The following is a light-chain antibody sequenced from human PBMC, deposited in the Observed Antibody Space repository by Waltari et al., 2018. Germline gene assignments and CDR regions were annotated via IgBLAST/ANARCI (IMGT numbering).Light chain of an antibody. Sequence: DIVMTQSPDSLAVSLGERATINCKSSQSILHSSSKRNDLAWYQHKQGQPPKLLICWASSRESGVPDRFSGSGSGTDFTLTISSLQAEDVAVYYCQQFYSTPYTFGQGTKLEI. CDR2: WAS. V-gene: IGKV4-1*01. J-gene: IGKJ2*01. CDR1: QSILHSSSKRND. CDR3: QQFYSTPYT.